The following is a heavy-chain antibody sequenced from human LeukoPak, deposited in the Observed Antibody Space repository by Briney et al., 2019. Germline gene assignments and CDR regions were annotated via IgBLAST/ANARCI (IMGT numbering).Heavy chain of an antibody. CDR1: GASISGYF. J-gene: IGHJ4*02. Sequence: PSETLSLTCTVSGASISGYFWSWIRQPAGKGLEWIGRIYSSGNTNYNRSLKSRVTMSVDTSKNQFSLKLSSVTAADTAVYYCARRIAAAASDYWGQGTLVTVSS. D-gene: IGHD6-13*01. CDR3: ARRIAAAASDY. V-gene: IGHV4-4*07. CDR2: IYSSGNT.